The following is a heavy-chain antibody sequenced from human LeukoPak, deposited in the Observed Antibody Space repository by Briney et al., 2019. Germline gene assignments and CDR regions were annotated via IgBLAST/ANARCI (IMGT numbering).Heavy chain of an antibody. Sequence: GASVKVSCKASGYTFTSYGISWVRQAPGQGLEWMGWISAYNGNTNYAQKLQGRVTMTTDTSTSTAYMELRSLRSDDTAVYYCAKEHDYGDYVPFDYWGQGTLVTVSS. D-gene: IGHD4-17*01. CDR3: AKEHDYGDYVPFDY. CDR1: GYTFTSYG. V-gene: IGHV1-18*01. J-gene: IGHJ4*02. CDR2: ISAYNGNT.